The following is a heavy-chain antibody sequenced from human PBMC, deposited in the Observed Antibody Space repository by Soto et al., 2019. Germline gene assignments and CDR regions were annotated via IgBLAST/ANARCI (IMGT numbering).Heavy chain of an antibody. CDR3: ASTLQYCTSTSCYPGGRFDY. J-gene: IGHJ4*02. D-gene: IGHD2-2*01. Sequence: EVQLVESGGGLVQPGGSLRLSCAASGFTFSDYALNWVRQAPGEGLEWISYISSSSSTIYFADSLKGRFTISRDNAKNSLYLQMNSLRHEDTAVYYCASTLQYCTSTSCYPGGRFDYWGQGTLVTVSS. CDR1: GFTFSDYA. V-gene: IGHV3-48*02. CDR2: ISSSSSTI.